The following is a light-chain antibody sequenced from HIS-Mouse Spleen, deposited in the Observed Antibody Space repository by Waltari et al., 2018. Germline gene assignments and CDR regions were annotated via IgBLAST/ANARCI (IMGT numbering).Light chain of an antibody. CDR1: QRIISD. J-gene: IGKJ3*01. Sequence: DIQMTQSPSSLSASVGDRVHITCRASQRIISDLNWYQQKPGKAPKLLIYAASSLQSGVPSRFSGSGSGTDFTLTISSLQPEDFATYYCQQSYSTPFTFGPGTKVDIK. CDR2: AAS. V-gene: IGKV1-39*01. CDR3: QQSYSTPFT.